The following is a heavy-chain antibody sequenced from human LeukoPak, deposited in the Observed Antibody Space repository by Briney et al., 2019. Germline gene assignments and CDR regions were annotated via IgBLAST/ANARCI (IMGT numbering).Heavy chain of an antibody. J-gene: IGHJ4*02. CDR1: GYTFTSYG. Sequence: GASVKVSCKASGYTFTSYGLSWVRQAPRQGLEWMGWISAYNGNTNYAQKLQGRVTMTIDTSTTTAYLELRSLRSDDTAIYYCARQVDTVMALPDYWGQGTLVIVSS. CDR3: ARQVDTVMALPDY. V-gene: IGHV1-18*01. CDR2: ISAYNGNT. D-gene: IGHD5-18*01.